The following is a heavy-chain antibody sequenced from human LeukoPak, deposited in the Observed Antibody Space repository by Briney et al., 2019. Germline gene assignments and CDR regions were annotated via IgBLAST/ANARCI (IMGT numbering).Heavy chain of an antibody. CDR3: AKESTGTSLYYYYYGMDV. CDR2: ISGSGGST. Sequence: PGGSLRLSCAVSGFIFDDYAMSWVRQAPGKGLEWVSAISGSGGSTYYADSVKGRFTISRDNSKNTLYLQMNSLRAEDTAVYYCAKESTGTSLYYYYYGMDVWGQGTTVTVSS. CDR1: GFIFDDYA. J-gene: IGHJ6*02. V-gene: IGHV3-23*01. D-gene: IGHD1-1*01.